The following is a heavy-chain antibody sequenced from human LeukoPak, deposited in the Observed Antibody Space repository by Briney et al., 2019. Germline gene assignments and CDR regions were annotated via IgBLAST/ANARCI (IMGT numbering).Heavy chain of an antibody. CDR3: ARRQNYYDSSGYYRFFDY. Sequence: SGTLSLTCTVSGGSISSSSYYWGWIRQPPGKGLERIGSIYYSGSTYYNPSLKSRVTISVDTSKNQFSLKLSSVTAADTAVYYCARRQNYYDSSGYYRFFDYWGQGTLVTVSS. D-gene: IGHD3-22*01. CDR2: IYYSGST. CDR1: GGSISSSSYY. J-gene: IGHJ4*02. V-gene: IGHV4-39*01.